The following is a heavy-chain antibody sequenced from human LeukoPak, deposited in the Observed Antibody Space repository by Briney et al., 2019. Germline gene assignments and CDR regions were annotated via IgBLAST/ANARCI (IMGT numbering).Heavy chain of an antibody. J-gene: IGHJ5*02. CDR2: INPNSGGT. D-gene: IGHD2-15*01. CDR3: AREALGYCSGGSCWFDP. V-gene: IGHV1-2*04. CDR1: GYTFTGYY. Sequence: ASVKVSCKASGYTFTGYYMHWVRQAPGQGLEWMGWINPNSGGTNYAQKFQGWVTMTRDTSFSTAYMELSRLRSDDTAVYYCAREALGYCSGGSCWFDPWGQGTLVTVSS.